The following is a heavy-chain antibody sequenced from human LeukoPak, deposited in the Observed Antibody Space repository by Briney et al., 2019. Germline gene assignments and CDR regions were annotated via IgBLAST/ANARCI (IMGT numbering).Heavy chain of an antibody. CDR3: GRGGGRSSTGMDV. J-gene: IGHJ6*02. CDR2: IYYSGRT. CDR1: GGSISSAAYY. D-gene: IGHD2-2*01. V-gene: IGHV4-31*03. Sequence: SETLSLTCTVSGGSISSAAYYWTWIRQHPGKGLEWIGHIYYSGRTDYNPTLKSRVNISIDTSKNQFSLRVNSVTAADTAVYYCGRGGGRSSTGMDVWGQGTTVTVSS.